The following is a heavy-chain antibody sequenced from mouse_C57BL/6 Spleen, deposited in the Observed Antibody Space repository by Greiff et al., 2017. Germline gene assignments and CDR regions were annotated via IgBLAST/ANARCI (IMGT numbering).Heavy chain of an antibody. Sequence: QVQLQQPGAELVKPGASVKLSCKASGYTFTSYWMHWVKQRPGQGLEWIGMIHPNSGSTNYNEKFKSKATLTVDKSSSTAYMQLSSLTSEDSAVYYCARWYYDCDAWFAYWGQGTLVTVSA. D-gene: IGHD2-4*01. CDR3: ARWYYDCDAWFAY. V-gene: IGHV1-64*01. CDR1: GYTFTSYW. CDR2: IHPNSGST. J-gene: IGHJ3*01.